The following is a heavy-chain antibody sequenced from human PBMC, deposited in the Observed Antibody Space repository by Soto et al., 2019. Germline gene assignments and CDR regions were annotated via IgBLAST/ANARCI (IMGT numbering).Heavy chain of an antibody. J-gene: IGHJ3*02. CDR2: MNYRGIT. CDR1: GGSIRSDDYY. D-gene: IGHD3-10*01. CDR3: ARDGLSGGDAFHI. V-gene: IGHV4-31*03. Sequence: QVQLQESGPGLLKPSQTLSLTCTVSGGSIRSDDYYWSWIRQRPGKGLEWIGYMNYRGITYYNPTLKSRLTISEDTSKNHFSLNLKSVTAADTAVYYCARDGLSGGDAFHIWGQGTMVVVSS.